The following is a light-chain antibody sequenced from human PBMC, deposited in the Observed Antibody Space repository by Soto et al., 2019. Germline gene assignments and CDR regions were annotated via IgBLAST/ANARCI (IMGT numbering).Light chain of an antibody. CDR3: QQYGSSPRT. CDR2: ATS. J-gene: IGKJ1*01. V-gene: IGKV3-20*01. Sequence: IVLTQSPGTLSLSPGERATLSCRASQNVGSRYLAWYQQKPGQAPRLLIYATSNRATGIPDRFSGSGSGTDFSLTISSLEPGDLAVYCCQQYGSSPRTFGQGTKVEIK. CDR1: QNVGSRY.